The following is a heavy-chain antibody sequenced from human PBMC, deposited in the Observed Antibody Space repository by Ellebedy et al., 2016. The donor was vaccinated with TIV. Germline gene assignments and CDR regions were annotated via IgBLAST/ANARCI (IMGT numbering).Heavy chain of an antibody. Sequence: GESLKISCAASEFTFTKYAMNWVRQSPGKGLEWVSSIRSTGSDKYYAESVKGRFTISRDNAQDTLFLQMNSLRAEDTAVYFCSRGWSTPDSWGQGTLVIVSS. J-gene: IGHJ4*02. V-gene: IGHV3-21*06. CDR3: SRGWSTPDS. D-gene: IGHD2-15*01. CDR2: IRSTGSDK. CDR1: EFTFTKYA.